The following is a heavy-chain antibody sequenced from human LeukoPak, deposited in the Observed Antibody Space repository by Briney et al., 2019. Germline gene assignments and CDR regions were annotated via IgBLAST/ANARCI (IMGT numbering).Heavy chain of an antibody. CDR1: GFTFSSSA. D-gene: IGHD1-26*01. CDR2: ISGSGGGT. J-gene: IGHJ4*02. CDR3: ARNGGSYFFGY. V-gene: IGHV3-23*01. Sequence: GGSLRLSCAASGFTFSSSAMSWVRQAPGKGLEWVSGISGSGGGTYYADSVKGRFTISRDNSKSTLYLQMNSLRAEDTAVYYCARNGGSYFFGYWGQGTLVTVSS.